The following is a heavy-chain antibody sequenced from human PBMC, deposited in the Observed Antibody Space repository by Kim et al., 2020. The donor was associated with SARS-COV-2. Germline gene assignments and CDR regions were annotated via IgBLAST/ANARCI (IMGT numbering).Heavy chain of an antibody. Sequence: ASVKVSCKASGYTFTSYAMHWVRQAPGQRLEWMGWINAGNGNTKYSQKFQGRVTITRDTSASTAYMELSSLRSEDTAVYYCARGWLAAAAYFDYWGQGTLVTVSS. D-gene: IGHD6-13*01. CDR2: INAGNGNT. V-gene: IGHV1-3*01. CDR3: ARGWLAAAAYFDY. CDR1: GYTFTSYA. J-gene: IGHJ4*02.